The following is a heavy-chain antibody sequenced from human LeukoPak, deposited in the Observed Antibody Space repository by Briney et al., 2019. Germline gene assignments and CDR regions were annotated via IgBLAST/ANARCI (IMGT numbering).Heavy chain of an antibody. CDR2: IRSESTFT. Sequence: GGSLRLSCAASGFTFTAFSMSWVRQAPGKGLGWVSSIRSESTFTSYSDSVKGRFTISRDNAKNSLHLQMNSLRAEDTAVYFCARVDFGDYFDTSDYHFFDFWGQGTLVTVSS. V-gene: IGHV3-21*06. CDR3: ARVDFGDYFDTSDYHFFDF. D-gene: IGHD3-22*01. CDR1: GFTFTAFS. J-gene: IGHJ4*02.